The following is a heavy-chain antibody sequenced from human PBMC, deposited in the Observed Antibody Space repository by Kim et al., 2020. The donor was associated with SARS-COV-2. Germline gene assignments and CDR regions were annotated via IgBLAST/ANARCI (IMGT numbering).Heavy chain of an antibody. J-gene: IGHJ4*02. V-gene: IGHV3-30*02. Sequence: KGRFTTSRENSKNPLYRQMNSLRAEDTAVYYCAKGSGTYYYDSSGYPFDYWGQGTLVTVSS. D-gene: IGHD3-22*01. CDR3: AKGSGTYYYDSSGYPFDY.